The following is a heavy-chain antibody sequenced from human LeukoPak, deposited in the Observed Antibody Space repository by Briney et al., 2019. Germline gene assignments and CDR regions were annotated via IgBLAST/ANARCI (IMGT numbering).Heavy chain of an antibody. CDR3: ARDPRGGYYYYFDC. Sequence: GASVKVSCKASGYTFTSYYMHWVRQAPGQGLEWMGIINPSGGSTSYAQKFQGRVSMTRDTSSSTVYMELSSLRSEDTAIYYCARDPRGGYYYYFDCWGQGTLVTVSS. CDR1: GYTFTSYY. J-gene: IGHJ4*02. CDR2: INPSGGST. V-gene: IGHV1-46*01. D-gene: IGHD3-22*01.